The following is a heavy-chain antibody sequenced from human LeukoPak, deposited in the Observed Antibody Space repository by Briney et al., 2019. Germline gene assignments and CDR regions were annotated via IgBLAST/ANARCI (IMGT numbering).Heavy chain of an antibody. Sequence: GASVRVSCKASGYTFTSYDINWVRQATGQGLEWMGWMNPNSGNTGYAQKFQGRVTMTRNTSISTAYMELSSLRSEDTAVYYCARGWGVEWELNYWGQGTLVTVSS. CDR1: GYTFTSYD. CDR2: MNPNSGNT. J-gene: IGHJ4*02. CDR3: ARGWGVEWELNY. V-gene: IGHV1-8*01. D-gene: IGHD1-26*01.